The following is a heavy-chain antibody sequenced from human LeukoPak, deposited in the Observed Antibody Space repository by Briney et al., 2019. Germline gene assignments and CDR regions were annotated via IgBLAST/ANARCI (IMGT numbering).Heavy chain of an antibody. V-gene: IGHV1-69*06. CDR3: ARELKVVATKRDAFDI. Sequence: SVKVSCKASGGTFSSYAISWVRQAPGQGLEWMGGIIPIFGTANYAQKFQGRVTITADKSTSTAYMELSSLRSEDTAVYYCARELKVVATKRDAFDIWGQGTMVTVSS. CDR2: IIPIFGTA. CDR1: GGTFSSYA. D-gene: IGHD5-12*01. J-gene: IGHJ3*02.